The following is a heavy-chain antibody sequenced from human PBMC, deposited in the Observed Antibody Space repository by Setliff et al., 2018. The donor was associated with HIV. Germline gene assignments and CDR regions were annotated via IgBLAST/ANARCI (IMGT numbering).Heavy chain of an antibody. D-gene: IGHD3-3*01. CDR2: MNPSDGEA. CDR1: EYKFNNYY. J-gene: IGHJ1*01. CDR3: ARIGWYDNYFDS. V-gene: IGHV1-46*02. Sequence: GASVKVSCKAYEYKFNNYYYHWVRQAPGQGLEWMAIMNPSDGEANYAQKFQGRLTVNRDRSTTTVLMELSSLTSDDAAVYFCARIGWYDNYFDSWGQGSLVTVSS.